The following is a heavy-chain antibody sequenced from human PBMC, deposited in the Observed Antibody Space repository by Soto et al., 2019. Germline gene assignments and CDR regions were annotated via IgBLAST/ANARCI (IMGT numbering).Heavy chain of an antibody. J-gene: IGHJ5*02. CDR1: GFTFSNAW. CDR3: TTPPYDYVWGSYTS. V-gene: IGHV3-15*01. D-gene: IGHD3-16*01. CDR2: IKSKTDGGTT. Sequence: EVQLVESGGGLVKPGGSLRLSCAASGFTFSNAWMSWVRQAPGKGLEWVGRIKSKTDGGTTDYAAPVKGRFIISRDDSKNTLYLQMNSLKTEDTAVYYCTTPPYDYVWGSYTSWGQGTLVTVSS.